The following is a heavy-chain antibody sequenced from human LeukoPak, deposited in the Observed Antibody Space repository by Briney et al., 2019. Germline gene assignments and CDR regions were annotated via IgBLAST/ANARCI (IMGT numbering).Heavy chain of an antibody. CDR2: ISDSAGST. V-gene: IGHV3-23*01. Sequence: GGSLRLSCTGSGFTFSGYGMSWVRQAPGKGLEWVSSISDSAGSTHYADSVRGRFTITRDNSKNTVYLQMNSLRVEDTARYYCAKEGFYGQFDYWGQGSLVTVTS. D-gene: IGHD2/OR15-2a*01. CDR1: GFTFSGYG. CDR3: AKEGFYGQFDY. J-gene: IGHJ4*02.